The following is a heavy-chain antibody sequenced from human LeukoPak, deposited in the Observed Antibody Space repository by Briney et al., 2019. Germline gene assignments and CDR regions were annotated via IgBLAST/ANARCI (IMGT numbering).Heavy chain of an antibody. Sequence: SETLSLTCTVSGGSISSSSYYWGWIRQPPGKGLEWIGSIYYSGSTYYNPSLKSRVTISVDTSKNQFSLKLSSVTAADTAVYYCARHLPYSSSSGGYYFDYWGQGTLVTVSS. D-gene: IGHD6-6*01. CDR2: IYYSGST. CDR3: ARHLPYSSSSGGYYFDY. V-gene: IGHV4-39*01. J-gene: IGHJ4*02. CDR1: GGSISSSSYY.